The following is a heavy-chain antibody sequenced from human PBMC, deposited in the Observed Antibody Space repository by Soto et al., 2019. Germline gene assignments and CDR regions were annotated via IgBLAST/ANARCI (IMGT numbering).Heavy chain of an antibody. J-gene: IGHJ6*03. CDR1: GYTFTSYG. D-gene: IGHD3-10*01. CDR3: ANSYYGSGSYYSSYYYYMDV. Sequence: GASVKVSCKASGYTFTSYGISWVRQAPGQGLEWMGWISAYNGNTNYAQKLQGRVTMTTDTSTSTAYMELRSLRSDDTAVYYCANSYYGSGSYYSSYYYYMDVWGKGTTVTAP. CDR2: ISAYNGNT. V-gene: IGHV1-18*01.